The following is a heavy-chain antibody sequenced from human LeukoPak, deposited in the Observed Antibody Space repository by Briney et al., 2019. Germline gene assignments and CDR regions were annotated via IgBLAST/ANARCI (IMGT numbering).Heavy chain of an antibody. CDR2: ICCNSGSI. D-gene: IGHD3-22*01. Sequence: SGGSLRLSCAASGFTFNDYAMHWVRQAPGEGLEWVSGICCNSGSIGYADSAKGRFTISRDNAKISLYLQMNSLRAEDTALYCCAQGPSYYYESSGITGDYWGRGTLVTVSS. CDR3: AQGPSYYYESSGITGDY. CDR1: GFTFNDYA. J-gene: IGHJ4*02. V-gene: IGHV3-9*01.